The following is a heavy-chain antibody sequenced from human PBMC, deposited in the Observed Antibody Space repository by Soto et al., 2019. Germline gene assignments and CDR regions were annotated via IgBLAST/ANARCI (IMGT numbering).Heavy chain of an antibody. J-gene: IGHJ5*02. D-gene: IGHD6-6*01. CDR3: ARERPDGARLDP. CDR1: GDSISNGAYY. Sequence: PSETLSLTCTVSGDSISNGAYYWGWIRQPPGKGLEWIGYIYYSGSTYYNPSLKSRVTISVDTSKNQFSLKLSSVTAADTAVYYCARERPDGARLDPWGQGTLVTVSS. V-gene: IGHV4-30-4*08. CDR2: IYYSGST.